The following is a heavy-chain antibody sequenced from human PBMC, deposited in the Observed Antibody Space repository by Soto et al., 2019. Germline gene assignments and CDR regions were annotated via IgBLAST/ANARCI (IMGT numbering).Heavy chain of an antibody. CDR3: VRGRVMITVGVVLVIDY. CDR2: INPNTGYT. J-gene: IGHJ4*02. Sequence: QVQLVQSGAAMKKPGASVKVSCKASGYTFTSYDINWVRQATGQGLEWMGWINPNTGYTDYAQKFQDRVTMTGNTSITTAYRERLSLRSEYTSVYYCVRGRVMITVGVVLVIDYWGQGSPVTVSS. D-gene: IGHD3-16*02. V-gene: IGHV1-8*01. CDR1: GYTFTSYD.